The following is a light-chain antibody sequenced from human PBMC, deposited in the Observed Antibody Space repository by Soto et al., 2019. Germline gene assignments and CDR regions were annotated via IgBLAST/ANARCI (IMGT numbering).Light chain of an antibody. CDR2: STS. V-gene: IGLV7-43*01. CDR1: TGAVTSGYY. J-gene: IGLJ2*01. Sequence: QAVVTQEPSLTVSPGGTVTLTCASSTGAVTSGYYPNWFQQKPGQAPRALSYSTSNKHSWTPARFSGSLLGGKAALTLSGVQPEDEAEYSCLIYYGGAQVFGGGTKLTVL. CDR3: LIYYGGAQV.